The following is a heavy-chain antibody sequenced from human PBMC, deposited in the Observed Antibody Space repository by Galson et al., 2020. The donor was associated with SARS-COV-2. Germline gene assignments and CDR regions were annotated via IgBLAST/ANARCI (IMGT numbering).Heavy chain of an antibody. Sequence: SETLSLTCTVSGGSISSYYWSWIRQPAGKGLEWIGRIYTSGSTNYNPSLKSRVTMSVDTSKNQFSLKLSSVTAADTAVYYCARAAENVVPAAMQVYYYYYMDVWGKGTTVTISS. J-gene: IGHJ6*03. D-gene: IGHD2-2*01. CDR2: IYTSGST. CDR3: ARAAENVVPAAMQVYYYYYMDV. V-gene: IGHV4-4*07. CDR1: GGSISSYY.